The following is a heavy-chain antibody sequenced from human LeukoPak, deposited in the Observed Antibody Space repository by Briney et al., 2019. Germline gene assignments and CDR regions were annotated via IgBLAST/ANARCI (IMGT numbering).Heavy chain of an antibody. CDR1: GFTFSSYW. J-gene: IGHJ4*02. V-gene: IGHV4-39*01. D-gene: IGHD4-11*01. Sequence: GSLRLSCAASGFTFSSYWMSWVRQPPGKGLEWIGSIYYSGSTYYNPSLKSRVTISVDTSKNQFSLKLSSVTAADTAVYYCARYSNPLYYFDYWGQGTLVTVSS. CDR2: IYYSGST. CDR3: ARYSNPLYYFDY.